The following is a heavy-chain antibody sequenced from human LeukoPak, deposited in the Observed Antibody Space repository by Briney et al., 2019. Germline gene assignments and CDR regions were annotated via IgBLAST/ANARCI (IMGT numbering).Heavy chain of an antibody. CDR1: GFTFSSYS. CDR3: ARDGEWELDYYFDY. CDR2: ISSSSSYI. V-gene: IGHV3-21*01. Sequence: GGSLRLSCAASGFTFSSYSMNWVRQAPGKGLEWVSSISSSSSYIYYADSVKGRFTISRVNAKNSLYLQMNSLRAEDTAVYYCARDGEWELDYYFDYWGQGTLVTVSS. J-gene: IGHJ4*02. D-gene: IGHD1-26*01.